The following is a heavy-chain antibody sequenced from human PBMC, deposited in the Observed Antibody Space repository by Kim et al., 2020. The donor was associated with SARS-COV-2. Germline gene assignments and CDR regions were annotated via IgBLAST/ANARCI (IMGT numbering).Heavy chain of an antibody. J-gene: IGHJ4*02. V-gene: IGHV4-34*01. D-gene: IGHD3-9*01. CDR1: GGSFSGYY. CDR3: ARERSILTGYWSAFDY. CDR2: INHSGST. Sequence: SETLSLTCAVYGGSFSGYYWSWIRQPPGKGLEWIGEINHSGSTNYNPSLMSRVTISVDTSKNQFSLKLSSVTAADTAVYYCARERSILTGYWSAFDYWGQGTLVTVSS.